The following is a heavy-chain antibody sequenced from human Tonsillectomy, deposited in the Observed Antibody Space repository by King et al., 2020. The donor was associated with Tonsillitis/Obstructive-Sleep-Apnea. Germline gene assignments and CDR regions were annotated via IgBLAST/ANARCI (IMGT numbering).Heavy chain of an antibody. CDR1: GGSISSYY. CDR3: AGTYSSSWSTFDY. D-gene: IGHD6-13*01. Sequence: VQLQESGPGLVKPSATLSLTCTVSGGSISSYYWSWIRQPPGKGLEWIGYIFYSGSTNYNPSLKSRVTISVDTSQNQFSLKLSSVAAADTAVYYCAGTYSSSWSTFDYWGQGTLVTVSS. V-gene: IGHV4-59*08. J-gene: IGHJ4*02. CDR2: IFYSGST.